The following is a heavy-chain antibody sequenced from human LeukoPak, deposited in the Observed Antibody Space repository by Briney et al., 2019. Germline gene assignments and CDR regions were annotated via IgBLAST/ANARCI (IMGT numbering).Heavy chain of an antibody. CDR3: ARGDDSGYYDYFDY. V-gene: IGHV3-48*01. D-gene: IGHD3-22*01. CDR2: LRHDSSDI. CDR1: GLTFSTHS. Sequence: GGSLRLSCTVSGLTFSTHSMNWVRQAPGKGLEWLSFLRHDSSDIYYADSVKGRFTISRDNAKNSLYLQMNSLRAEDTAMYYCARGDDSGYYDYFDYWGQGALVTVSS. J-gene: IGHJ4*02.